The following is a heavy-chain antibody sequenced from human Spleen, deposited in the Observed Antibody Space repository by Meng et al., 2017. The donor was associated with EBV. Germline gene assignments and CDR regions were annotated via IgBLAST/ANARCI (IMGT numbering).Heavy chain of an antibody. Sequence: LHRLGSGRGQVERSETLSLTCTVSGASMSSFYYWGWIRQSPGRGLEWIGSVHYTGSTYYSPSLKSRVTVSVDTSKNQFSLRLTSVTAADTAVYYCARPFPSWQSPRLDPFGAWGQGTLVTVSS. D-gene: IGHD6-19*01. CDR2: VHYTGST. V-gene: IGHV4-39*01. J-gene: IGHJ5*02. CDR1: GASMSSFYY. CDR3: ARPFPSWQSPRLDPFGA.